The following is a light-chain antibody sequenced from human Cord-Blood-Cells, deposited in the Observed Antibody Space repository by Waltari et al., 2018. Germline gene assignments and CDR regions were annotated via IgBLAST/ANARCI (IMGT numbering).Light chain of an antibody. CDR2: KGS. J-gene: IGLJ2*01. CDR3: QSADSSGTYVV. Sequence: SDELTQPPSVSVSPGQTARITCSGDALPKQYAYGYQQKPGQAPVLVIYKGSERPSGIPERFSGSSSVTTVTLTISGGQAEDEADYYCQSADSSGTYVVFGGGTKLTVL. CDR1: ALPKQY. V-gene: IGLV3-25*03.